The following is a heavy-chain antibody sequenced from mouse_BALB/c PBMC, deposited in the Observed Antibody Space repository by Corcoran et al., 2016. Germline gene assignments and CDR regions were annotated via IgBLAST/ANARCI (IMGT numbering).Heavy chain of an antibody. J-gene: IGHJ3*01. CDR1: GYAFTEYT. V-gene: IGHV1-18*01. CDR2: IDPKNGGT. D-gene: IGHD2-1*01. Sequence: QLPQSGPEQVKPGASVNLSCKSSGYAFTEYTIHWVTQSRGKGREWGGGIDPKNGGTNFNQNFKGKSTLTVDKSSGTAYMERRSLTSEDSAVYYCTRGDLYYGNYVDLAYWGQGTLVTVSA. CDR3: TRGDLYYGNYVDLAY.